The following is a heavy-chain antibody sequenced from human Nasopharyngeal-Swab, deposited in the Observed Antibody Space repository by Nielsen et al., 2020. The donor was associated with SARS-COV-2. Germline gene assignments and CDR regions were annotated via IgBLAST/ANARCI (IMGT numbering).Heavy chain of an antibody. J-gene: IGHJ6*02. CDR2: INHSGST. CDR3: AGSITMVRGVIINYYYYGMDV. CDR1: GGSFSGYY. V-gene: IGHV4-34*01. D-gene: IGHD3-10*01. Sequence: SETLSLTCAVYGGSFSGYYWSWIRQPPGKGLEWIGAINHSGSTNYNPSLKSRVTISVDTSKNQFSLKLSSVTAADTAVYYCAGSITMVRGVIINYYYYGMDVWGQGTTVTVSS.